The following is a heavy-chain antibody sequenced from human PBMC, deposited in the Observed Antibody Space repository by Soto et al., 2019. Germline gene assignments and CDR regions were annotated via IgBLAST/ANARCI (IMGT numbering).Heavy chain of an antibody. V-gene: IGHV1-2*02. D-gene: IGHD2-15*01. Sequence: ASVKVSCKASGYTFTGYYMHWVRQAPGQGLEWMGWINPNSGSTNYAQKFQGRVTMTRDTSISTAYMELSRLRSDDTAVYYCARASLYCSGGSCYPDALDIWGQGTMVTVSS. CDR3: ARASLYCSGGSCYPDALDI. J-gene: IGHJ3*02. CDR2: INPNSGST. CDR1: GYTFTGYY.